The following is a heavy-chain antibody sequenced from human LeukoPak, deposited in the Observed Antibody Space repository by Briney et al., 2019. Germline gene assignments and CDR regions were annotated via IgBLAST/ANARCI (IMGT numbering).Heavy chain of an antibody. Sequence: PSETLSLTCAVYGGSFSGYYWSWIRQPPGKGLEWIGEINHSGSTNYHPSLKSRVTISVDTSKNQFSLKLSSVTAAATAVYYCARQKKIVLVVYAIGYYFDYWGQGTLVTVSS. CDR3: ARQKKIVLVVYAIGYYFDY. J-gene: IGHJ4*02. CDR2: INHSGST. V-gene: IGHV4-34*01. CDR1: GGSFSGYY. D-gene: IGHD2-8*02.